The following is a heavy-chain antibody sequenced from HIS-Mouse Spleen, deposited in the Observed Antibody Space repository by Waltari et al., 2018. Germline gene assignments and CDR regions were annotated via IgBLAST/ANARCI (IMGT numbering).Heavy chain of an antibody. Sequence: EVQLVESGGGLVQPGGSLRLSCAASGFTVSSNYMSWVRQAPGKGLEWVSVIYSGGSTYYADSVKGRFTISRDNSKNTLYLQMNSLRAEDTAVYYCARISSGWYYIDYWGQGTLVTVSS. CDR3: ARISSGWYYIDY. CDR1: GFTVSSNY. D-gene: IGHD6-19*01. V-gene: IGHV3-66*01. J-gene: IGHJ4*02. CDR2: IYSGGST.